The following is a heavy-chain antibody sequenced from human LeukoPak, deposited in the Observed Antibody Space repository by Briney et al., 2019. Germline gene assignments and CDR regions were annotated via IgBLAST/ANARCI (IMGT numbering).Heavy chain of an antibody. V-gene: IGHV4-34*01. J-gene: IGHJ3*02. D-gene: IGHD3-10*01. CDR3: ARPRFGELNAFDI. Sequence: PSETLSLTCAVYGRSFSGYYWSWIRQPPGKWLEWIGEINHSESTNYSPSLKIRVTISVDTSKNQFSLKLSSVTAADTAVYYCARPRFGELNAFDIWGQGTMVTVSS. CDR1: GRSFSGYY. CDR2: INHSEST.